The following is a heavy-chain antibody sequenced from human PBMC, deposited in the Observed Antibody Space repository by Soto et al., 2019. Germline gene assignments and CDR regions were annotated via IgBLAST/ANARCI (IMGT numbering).Heavy chain of an antibody. D-gene: IGHD1-26*01. V-gene: IGHV3-21*01. CDR3: AREVLGYYYMDV. CDR1: GFTFSSYS. CDR2: ISSSSSYI. J-gene: IGHJ6*03. Sequence: GGSLRLSCAASGFTFSSYSMNWVRQAPGKGLEWVSSISSSSSYIYYADSVKGQFTISRDNAKNSLYLQMNSLRAEDMALYYCAREVLGYYYMDVWGQGTTVIGSS.